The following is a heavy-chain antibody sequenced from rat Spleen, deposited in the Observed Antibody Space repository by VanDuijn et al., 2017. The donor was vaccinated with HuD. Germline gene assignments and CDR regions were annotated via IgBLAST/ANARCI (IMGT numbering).Heavy chain of an antibody. V-gene: IGHV2-1*01. CDR1: GFSLTSNS. J-gene: IGHJ4*01. CDR3: THNCRGYSDYFRDA. CDR2: IWGDGST. D-gene: IGHD1-11*01. Sequence: QVQLKESGPGLVQPSQTLSLTCTVSGFSLTSNSVHWVRQPPGKGLEWMGGIWGDGSTDYNSALKTRLSISRDTSKSKIILKRNSIPTDDTTIYFVTHNCRGYSDYFRDAWGQGASVTVSS.